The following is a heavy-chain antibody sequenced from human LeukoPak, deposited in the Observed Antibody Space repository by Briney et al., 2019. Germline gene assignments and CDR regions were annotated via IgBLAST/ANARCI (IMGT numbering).Heavy chain of an antibody. V-gene: IGHV3-9*01. D-gene: IGHD1-7*01. CDR3: AKDISGSTNY. Sequence: PGGSLRLSCAASGFTFDDYAMHWVRQAPGKGLEWVSGISWNSGSIGYADSVKGRFTISRDNAKNSLYLLMNSLRAEDTALYYCAKDISGSTNYWGQGTLVTVSS. CDR1: GFTFDDYA. CDR2: ISWNSGSI. J-gene: IGHJ4*02.